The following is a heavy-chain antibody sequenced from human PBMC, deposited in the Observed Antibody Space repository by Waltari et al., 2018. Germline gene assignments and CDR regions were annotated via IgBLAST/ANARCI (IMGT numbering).Heavy chain of an antibody. J-gene: IGHJ4*02. Sequence: EVQLVESGGGLVQPGGSLRLPCGASGLPFSRYGMSWVRQTPGKGLEWVANINYDGSQKYYVDSVKGRFTISRDNAKNSVYLQMNSLRVEDTAVYYCAKSRGFEYWGQGTLITVSS. D-gene: IGHD2-2*01. CDR3: AKSRGFEY. V-gene: IGHV3-7*01. CDR1: GLPFSRYG. CDR2: INYDGSQK.